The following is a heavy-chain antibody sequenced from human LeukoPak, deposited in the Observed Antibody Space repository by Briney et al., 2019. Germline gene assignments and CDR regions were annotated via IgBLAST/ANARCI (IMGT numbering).Heavy chain of an antibody. CDR1: GFTFSSYA. CDR2: ISYDGSNK. V-gene: IGHV3-30-3*01. J-gene: IGHJ4*02. Sequence: GRSLRLSCAASGFTFSSYAMHWVRQAPGKGLEWVAVISYDGSNKYYADSVKGRFTISRDNSKNTLCLQMNSLRAEDTAVYYCAKGIGDYDILTGPGNWGQGTLVTVSS. D-gene: IGHD3-9*01. CDR3: AKGIGDYDILTGPGN.